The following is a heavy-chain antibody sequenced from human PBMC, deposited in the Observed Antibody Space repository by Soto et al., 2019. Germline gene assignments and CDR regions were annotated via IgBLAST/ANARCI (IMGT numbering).Heavy chain of an antibody. D-gene: IGHD6-13*01. CDR3: GRGQKGYSSSWYVD. CDR1: GGSFSAYY. CDR2: TNHVGGT. V-gene: IGHV4-34*01. J-gene: IGHJ4*02. Sequence: QVQLQQWGAGLLKPSETLSLTCAVYGGSFSAYYWCWIRQPPGKGLEWIGETNHVGGTNYNPSLKSLVTISVDTSKNQFSLRVKSVTAADRAVYYCGRGQKGYSSSWYVDLGQGVPVTVSS.